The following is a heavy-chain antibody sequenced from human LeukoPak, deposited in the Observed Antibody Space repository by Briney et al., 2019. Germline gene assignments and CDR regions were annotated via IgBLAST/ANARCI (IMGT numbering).Heavy chain of an antibody. V-gene: IGHV1-18*01. CDR3: ARELGYCSSTSCFPYYYYMDV. Sequence: ASVKVSCKASGYTFTSYGISWVRQAPGQGLEWMGWISAYNGNTNYAQKLQGRVTMTTDTSTSTAYMELRSLRSDDTAVYYCARELGYCSSTSCFPYYYYMDVWGKGTTVTVSS. D-gene: IGHD2-2*01. J-gene: IGHJ6*03. CDR2: ISAYNGNT. CDR1: GYTFTSYG.